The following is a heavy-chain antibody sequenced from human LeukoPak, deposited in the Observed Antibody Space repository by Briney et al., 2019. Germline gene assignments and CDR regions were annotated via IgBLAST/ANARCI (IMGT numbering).Heavy chain of an antibody. CDR3: ARVSGSGSYSYYYYYMDV. CDR1: GGSISSYY. CDR2: IYYSGST. J-gene: IGHJ6*03. Sequence: SETLSLTCTVSGGSISSYYWSWIRQPPGKGLEWIGYIYYSGSTNYNPSLKSRVTISVDTSKNQFSLKLSSVTAADAAVYYCARVSGSGSYSYYYYYMDVWGKGTTVTISS. D-gene: IGHD3-10*01. V-gene: IGHV4-59*01.